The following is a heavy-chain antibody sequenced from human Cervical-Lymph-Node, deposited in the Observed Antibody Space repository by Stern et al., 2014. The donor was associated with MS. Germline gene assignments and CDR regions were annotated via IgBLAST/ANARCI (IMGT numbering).Heavy chain of an antibody. D-gene: IGHD3-22*01. V-gene: IGHV3-23*04. CDR3: AKDASQYYYDSSGYYYGFADY. Sequence: EVQLVESGGGLVQPGGSLRLSCAASGFTFSSYAMRWVRQAPGKGLEWVAAISGSGGSKYYADSVKGRFTISRENYTKTLYLPMDSLSAEDTAVYYCAKDASQYYYDSSGYYYGFADYWGQGTLVTVSS. CDR2: ISGSGGSK. J-gene: IGHJ4*02. CDR1: GFTFSSYA.